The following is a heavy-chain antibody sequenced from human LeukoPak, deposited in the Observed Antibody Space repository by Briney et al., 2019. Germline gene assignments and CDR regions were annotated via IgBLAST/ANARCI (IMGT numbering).Heavy chain of an antibody. D-gene: IGHD1-26*01. J-gene: IGHJ4*02. CDR1: GYTFTGYY. CDR3: ARVGATRKAYFDY. Sequence: GASVKVSCKASGYTFTGYYMHWVRQAPGQGLEWMGWINPNSGGTNYAQKFQGRVTMTRDTSISTAYMELSRLRSDDTAVYYCARVGATRKAYFDYWGQGTLVTVSS. V-gene: IGHV1-2*02. CDR2: INPNSGGT.